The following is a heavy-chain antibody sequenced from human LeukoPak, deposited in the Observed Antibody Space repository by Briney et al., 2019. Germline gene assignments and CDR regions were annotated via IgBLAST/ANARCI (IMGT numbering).Heavy chain of an antibody. J-gene: IGHJ4*02. CDR2: ISSDGGST. Sequence: PGGSLRLSCSVSGFTISSYAMHWVRQAPGKGLEYVSSISSDGGSTFYADSVKGRFPISRDNSKNTLSLQMSSLRTEDTAVYYCVKDRWVDYWGQGTLVTVSS. D-gene: IGHD4-23*01. V-gene: IGHV3-64D*06. CDR1: GFTISSYA. CDR3: VKDRWVDY.